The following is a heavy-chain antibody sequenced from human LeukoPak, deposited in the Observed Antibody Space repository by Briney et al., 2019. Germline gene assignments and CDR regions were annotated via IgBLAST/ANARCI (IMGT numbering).Heavy chain of an antibody. CDR1: GGTFSSYA. J-gene: IGHJ3*02. D-gene: IGHD3-9*01. Sequence: SVKVSGKASGGTFSSYAISWVRQAPGQGPEWMGGIIPIFGTAKYAQKFQGRVTITADEYTGTAYMELSSLRSEDTAVYYCARSDILTGYAFDIWGQGTMVTVSS. V-gene: IGHV1-69*13. CDR2: IIPIFGTA. CDR3: ARSDILTGYAFDI.